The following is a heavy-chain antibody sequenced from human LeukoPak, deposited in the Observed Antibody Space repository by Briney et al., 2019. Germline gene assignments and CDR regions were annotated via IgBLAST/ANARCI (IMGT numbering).Heavy chain of an antibody. CDR3: ARAPAFLWRDSSGYSWFDP. J-gene: IGHJ5*02. Sequence: ASVKVSCKASGYTFTSYYMHWVRQAPGQGLEWIGWISAYKGITNYAQKSQGRVTMTTDTSTSTAYMELRSLRSDDTAVYYCARAPAFLWRDSSGYSWFDPWGQGTLVTVSS. CDR2: ISAYKGIT. CDR1: GYTFTSYY. V-gene: IGHV1-18*04. D-gene: IGHD3-22*01.